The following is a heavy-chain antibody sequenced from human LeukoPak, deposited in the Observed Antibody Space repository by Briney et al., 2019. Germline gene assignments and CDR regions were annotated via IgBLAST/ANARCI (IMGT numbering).Heavy chain of an antibody. J-gene: IGHJ5*02. V-gene: IGHV4-34*01. CDR3: ARGPYCGGDCYYNWFDP. CDR2: INHSGST. D-gene: IGHD2-21*02. Sequence: SETLSLTCAVYGGSFSGYYWSWIRQPPGKGLEWIGEINHSGSTNYNPSLKSRVTISVERSKNQFSLKLSFVTAADTAVYYCARGPYCGGDCYYNWFDPWGQGTLVTVSS. CDR1: GGSFSGYY.